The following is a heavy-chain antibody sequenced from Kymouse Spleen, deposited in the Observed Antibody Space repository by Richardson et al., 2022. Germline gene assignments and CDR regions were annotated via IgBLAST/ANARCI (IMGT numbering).Heavy chain of an antibody. CDR3: ARPSIAAREAYYYGMDV. CDR1: GGSISSSSYY. D-gene: IGHD6-6*01. CDR2: IYYSGST. Sequence: QLQLQESGPGLVKPSETLSLTCTVSGGSISSSSYYWGWIRQPPGKGLEWIGSIYYSGSTYYNPSLKSRVTISVDTSKNQFSLKLSSVTAADTAVYYCARPSIAAREAYYYGMDVWGQGTTVTVSS. V-gene: IGHV4-39*01. J-gene: IGHJ6*02.